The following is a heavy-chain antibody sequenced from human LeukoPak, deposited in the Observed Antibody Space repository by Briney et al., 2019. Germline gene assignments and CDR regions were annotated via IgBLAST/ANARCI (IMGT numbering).Heavy chain of an antibody. Sequence: GGSLRLSCAASGFTFSSYSMNWVRQAPGKGLEWVSSISSSSSYIYYADSVKDRFTISRDNAENSLYLQMNSLRAEDTAVYYCARALNDYGDYVFDYWGQGTLVTVSS. D-gene: IGHD4-17*01. CDR1: GFTFSSYS. CDR3: ARALNDYGDYVFDY. CDR2: ISSSSSYI. V-gene: IGHV3-21*01. J-gene: IGHJ4*02.